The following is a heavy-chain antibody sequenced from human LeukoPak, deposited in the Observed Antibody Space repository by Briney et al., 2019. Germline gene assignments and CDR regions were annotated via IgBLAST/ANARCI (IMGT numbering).Heavy chain of an antibody. J-gene: IGHJ4*02. Sequence: SETLSLTCSVSGGSIGSSSYYWGWIRQPPGKGLEWLGSVHYSGSTYSNPSLKSRVTMSVDTSKNQFSLKLSSVTAADTAVYYCARSYCSGGSCYRAHFDYWGQGTLVTVSS. D-gene: IGHD2-15*01. CDR3: ARSYCSGGSCYRAHFDY. V-gene: IGHV4-39*07. CDR1: GGSIGSSSYY. CDR2: VHYSGST.